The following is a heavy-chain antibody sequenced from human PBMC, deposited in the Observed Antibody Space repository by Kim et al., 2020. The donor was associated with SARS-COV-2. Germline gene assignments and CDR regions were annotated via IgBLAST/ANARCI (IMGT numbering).Heavy chain of an antibody. Sequence: GGSLRLSCAASGFTFSNAWISWVRQAPGKGLEWVGRIKSKTDGGTTDYAAPVKGRFTISRDDSKNTLYLQMNSLKTEDTAVYYCTTDVTIVVVTAIPSPFDYWGQGTLVTVSS. D-gene: IGHD2-21*02. CDR1: GFTFSNAW. J-gene: IGHJ4*02. V-gene: IGHV3-15*01. CDR2: IKSKTDGGTT. CDR3: TTDVTIVVVTAIPSPFDY.